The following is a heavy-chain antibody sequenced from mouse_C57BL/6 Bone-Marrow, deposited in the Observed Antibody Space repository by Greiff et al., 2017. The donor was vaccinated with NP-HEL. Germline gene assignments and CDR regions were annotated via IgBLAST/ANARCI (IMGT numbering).Heavy chain of an antibody. CDR3: ASPYYCGSSPYYFDY. CDR1: GYTFTSYG. Sequence: QVQLQQSGAELARPGASVKLSCKASGYTFTSYGISWVKQRTGQGLEWIGEIYPRSGNTYYNEKFKGKATLTADKSSSTAYMELRSLTSEDSAVYFCASPYYCGSSPYYFDYWGQGTTLTVSS. J-gene: IGHJ2*01. CDR2: IYPRSGNT. V-gene: IGHV1-81*01. D-gene: IGHD1-1*01.